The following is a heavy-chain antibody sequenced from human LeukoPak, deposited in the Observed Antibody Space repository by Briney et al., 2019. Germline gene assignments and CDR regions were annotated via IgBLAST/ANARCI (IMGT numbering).Heavy chain of an antibody. CDR1: GYSFSRYW. CDR2: IYPGDSDT. V-gene: IGHV5-51*01. D-gene: IGHD6-19*01. CDR3: ARQDGSAWYYFDY. Sequence: GESLQISCKGSGYSFSRYWIGWVRQMPGKGLEWMGIIYPGDSDTRYSPSFQGQVTISADESISTAYLQWSSLKASDTAMYYCARQDGSAWYYFDYWGQGTLVTVSS. J-gene: IGHJ4*02.